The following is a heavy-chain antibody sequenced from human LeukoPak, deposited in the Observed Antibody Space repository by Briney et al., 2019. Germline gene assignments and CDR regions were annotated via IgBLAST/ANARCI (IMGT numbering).Heavy chain of an antibody. D-gene: IGHD3-22*01. J-gene: IGHJ5*02. CDR1: GFTVSSNY. CDR2: IYSGGST. Sequence: AGSLRLSRAASGFTVSSNYMSWVRQAPGKGLEWVSVIYSGGSTYYADSVKGRFTISRDNSKNTLYLQMNSLRAEDTAVYYCARNLGYDSSRYYYSGFNWFDPWGQGTLVTVSS. V-gene: IGHV3-66*01. CDR3: ARNLGYDSSRYYYSGFNWFDP.